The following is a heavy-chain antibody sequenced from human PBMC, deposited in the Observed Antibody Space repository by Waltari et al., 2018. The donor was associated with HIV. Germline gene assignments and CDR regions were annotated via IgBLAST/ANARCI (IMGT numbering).Heavy chain of an antibody. J-gene: IGHJ6*02. CDR1: GIIISNHA. D-gene: IGHD3-10*01. V-gene: IGHV3-30*04. Sequence: LVQSGGGVAQAGRSLRLSCAASGIIISNHAMHWVRQSADKRLEWVAVITDAGGKEFVTDALKGRFIISRDNARDTLYLEMKALRVEDSGVYYCVRRSVIGLDLWGQGTTVIVS. CDR3: VRRSVIGLDL. CDR2: ITDAGGKE.